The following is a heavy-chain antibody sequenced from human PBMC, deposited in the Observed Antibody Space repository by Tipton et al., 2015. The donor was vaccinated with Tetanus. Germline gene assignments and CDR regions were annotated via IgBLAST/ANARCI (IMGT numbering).Heavy chain of an antibody. J-gene: IGHJ6*02. CDR1: RGSISRDIYN. D-gene: IGHD3-3*01. CDR3: ERDSPYYDFWSGRIIADYYYYYGMDV. Sequence: TLSLTCTVSRGSISRDIYNWGWIRQPPGRGLQWIGNINYYGTTYYSPSLKSRVTMSVDPPNNQFSLKLTSATAADTAVYYCERDSPYYDFWSGRIIADYYYYYGMDVWGQGTTVTVSS. V-gene: IGHV4-39*07. CDR2: INYYGTT.